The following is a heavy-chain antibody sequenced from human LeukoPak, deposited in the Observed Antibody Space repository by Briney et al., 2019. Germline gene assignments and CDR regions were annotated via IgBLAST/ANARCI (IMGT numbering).Heavy chain of an antibody. CDR2: ISAYNGNT. CDR1: GYTFTSYG. CDR3: AGGPAYYYDSSGYYY. J-gene: IGHJ4*02. Sequence: GASVKVSCKASGYTFTSYGISWVRQAPGQGLEWMGWISAYNGNTNYAQKLQGRVTMTTDTSTSTAYMELRSLRSDDTAVYYCAGGPAYYYDSSGYYYWGQGTLVTVSS. V-gene: IGHV1-18*01. D-gene: IGHD3-22*01.